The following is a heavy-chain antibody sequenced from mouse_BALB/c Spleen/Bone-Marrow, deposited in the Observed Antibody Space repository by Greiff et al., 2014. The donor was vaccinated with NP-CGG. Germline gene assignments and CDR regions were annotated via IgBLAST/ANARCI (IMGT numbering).Heavy chain of an antibody. CDR1: GYAFSSYW. J-gene: IGHJ2*01. Sequence: VQLQESGAELVRPGSSVKISCKASGYAFSSYWMNWVKQRPGQGLEWIGQIYPGDGDTNYNGKFKGKATLTADKSSSTAYMQLSSLTSEDSAVYFCARQYGIYFDYWGQGTTLTVSS. CDR3: ARQYGIYFDY. CDR2: IYPGDGDT. V-gene: IGHV1-80*01. D-gene: IGHD2-10*02.